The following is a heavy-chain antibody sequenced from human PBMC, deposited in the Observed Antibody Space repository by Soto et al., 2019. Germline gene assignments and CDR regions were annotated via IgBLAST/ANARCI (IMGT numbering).Heavy chain of an antibody. D-gene: IGHD2-2*02. CDR3: ARLYPYEKLWHFDY. CDR2: IDPSDSYT. CDR1: GYSFTSYW. J-gene: IGHJ4*02. V-gene: IGHV5-10-1*01. Sequence: NFGESLKISCKGSGYSFTSYWISWVRQMPGKGLEWMGRIDPSDSYTNYSPSFQGHVTISADKSISTAYLQWSSLKASDTAMYYCARLYPYEKLWHFDYWGQGTLVTVSS.